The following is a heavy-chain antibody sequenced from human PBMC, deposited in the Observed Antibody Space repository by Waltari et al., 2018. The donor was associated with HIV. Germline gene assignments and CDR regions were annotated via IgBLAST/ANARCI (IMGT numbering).Heavy chain of an antibody. CDR3: ARDLYSSGWGYFDY. V-gene: IGHV3-7*01. D-gene: IGHD6-19*01. CDR2: IKQDGSEK. CDR1: GFTFSSYW. Sequence: EVQLVESGGGLVQPGGSLRLSCAASGFTFSSYWMSWVGQAPGKGLEWVANIKQDGSEKYYVDSVKGRFTISRENAKNSLYLQMNSLRAEDTAVYYCARDLYSSGWGYFDYWGQGTLVTVSS. J-gene: IGHJ4*02.